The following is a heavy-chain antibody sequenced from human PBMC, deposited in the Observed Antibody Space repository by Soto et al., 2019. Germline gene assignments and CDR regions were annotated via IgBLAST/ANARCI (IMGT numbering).Heavy chain of an antibody. V-gene: IGHV3-23*01. Sequence: GGSLRLSCAASGFTFSSYAISWVRQAPGKGLEWVSAISGSGGSTYYADSVKGRFTISRDNSKNTLYLQMNSLRAEDTAVYYCAKDLSLTGYYIPFDYWGQGTLVTVSS. CDR2: ISGSGGST. CDR3: AKDLSLTGYYIPFDY. D-gene: IGHD3-9*01. J-gene: IGHJ4*02. CDR1: GFTFSSYA.